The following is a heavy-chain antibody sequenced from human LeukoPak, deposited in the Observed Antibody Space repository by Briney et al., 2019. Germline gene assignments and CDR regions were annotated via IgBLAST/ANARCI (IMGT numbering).Heavy chain of an antibody. J-gene: IGHJ5*02. V-gene: IGHV1-46*03. CDR3: ARDVLLWFGEEDWFDP. CDR1: GYTFTSYY. D-gene: IGHD3-10*01. Sequence: SVKVSCKASGYTFTSYYMHWVRQAPGQGLEWMGIINPSGGSTSYAQKFQGRVTMTRDTSTSTVYMELGSLRSEDTAVYYCARDVLLWFGEEDWFDPWGQGTLVTVSS. CDR2: INPSGGST.